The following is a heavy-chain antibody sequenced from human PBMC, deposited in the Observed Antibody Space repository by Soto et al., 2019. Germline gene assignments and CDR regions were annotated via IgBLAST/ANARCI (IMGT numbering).Heavy chain of an antibody. CDR2: IIPILGIA. D-gene: IGHD6-19*01. J-gene: IGHJ4*02. CDR3: ARDIRIAVAGTLFY. Sequence: QVQLVQSGAEVKKPGSSVKVSCKASGGTFSSYTISWVRQAPGQGLEWMGRIIPILGIANYAQKFQGRVTIPADKSTSTAYMELSSLRSEDTAVYYCARDIRIAVAGTLFYWGQGTLVTVSS. V-gene: IGHV1-69*08. CDR1: GGTFSSYT.